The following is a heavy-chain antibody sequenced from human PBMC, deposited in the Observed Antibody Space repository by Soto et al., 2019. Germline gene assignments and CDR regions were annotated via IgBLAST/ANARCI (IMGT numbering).Heavy chain of an antibody. CDR2: IYYSGST. CDR1: GGSMSRCGYS. CDR3: ARDRSTYGGGGTGEVKENWFDP. D-gene: IGHD2-8*01. J-gene: IGHJ5*02. Sequence: SEPLSLTCTVSGGSMSRCGYSWSWIRQHPGKGLEWIGYIYYSGSTYYNPSLKSRVTIAVDTSKNQFSLKLSSVTAADTAVYYCARDRSTYGGGGTGEVKENWFDPWGPGTLVTGPS. V-gene: IGHV4-31*03.